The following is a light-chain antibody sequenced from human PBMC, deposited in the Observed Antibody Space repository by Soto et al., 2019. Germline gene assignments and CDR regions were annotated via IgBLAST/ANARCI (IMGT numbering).Light chain of an antibody. J-gene: IGKJ2*01. CDR2: RAS. CDR1: QSVNSD. CDR3: QQYKNWPYT. Sequence: ETVMTQSPATLSVSPGERATLACRASQSVNSDVAWYQQKRGQAPRLLIFRASTRASGVPARFSGSGSATEFTLTISSLQSEDFAIYYCQQYKNWPYTFGQGTKLEI. V-gene: IGKV3-15*01.